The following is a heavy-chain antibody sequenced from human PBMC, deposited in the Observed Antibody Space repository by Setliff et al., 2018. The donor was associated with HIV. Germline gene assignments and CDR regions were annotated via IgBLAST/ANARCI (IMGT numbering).Heavy chain of an antibody. D-gene: IGHD6-19*01. CDR1: GFTVNINY. CDR3: ARENNRGWHWLDPFDY. Sequence: GGSLRLSCAASGFTVNINYINWVRQAPGKGLEWVSLIYSSGVTKYADSVKGRFTISRDNAKNSLYLQMNSLRAEDTALYYCARENNRGWHWLDPFDYWGQGTLVTVSS. CDR2: IYSSGVT. V-gene: IGHV3-53*01. J-gene: IGHJ4*02.